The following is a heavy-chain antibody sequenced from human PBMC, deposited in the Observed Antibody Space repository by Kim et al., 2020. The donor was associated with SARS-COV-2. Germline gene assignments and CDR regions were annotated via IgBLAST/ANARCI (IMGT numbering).Heavy chain of an antibody. D-gene: IGHD6-13*01. Sequence: GRFTISRDNSKNTLYLQMNSLRAEDTAVYYCARGEAAAGTKLNYYYGMDVWGQGTTVTVSS. V-gene: IGHV3-30*07. J-gene: IGHJ6*02. CDR3: ARGEAAAGTKLNYYYGMDV.